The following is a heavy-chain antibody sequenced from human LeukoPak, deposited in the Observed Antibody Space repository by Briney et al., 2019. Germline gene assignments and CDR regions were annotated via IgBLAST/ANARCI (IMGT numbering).Heavy chain of an antibody. CDR3: AKAAVPGTKYYFDS. V-gene: IGHV3-23*01. CDR2: ISGSGSST. CDR1: GFTFSSYA. J-gene: IGHJ4*02. D-gene: IGHD2-8*01. Sequence: PGGSLRLSCAASGFTFSSYAMGGVRQAPGKGLEWVSSISGSGSSTYYADSVKGRFTISRDSSKDTLYLQMNTLRAEDTALYYCAKAAVPGTKYYFDSWGQGTLVTVSS.